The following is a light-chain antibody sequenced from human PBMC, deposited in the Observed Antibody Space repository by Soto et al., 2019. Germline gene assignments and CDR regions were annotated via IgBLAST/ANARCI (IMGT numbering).Light chain of an antibody. CDR2: DVS. CDR3: SSYTVSGSYV. V-gene: IGLV2-14*03. J-gene: IGLJ1*01. CDR1: SSDVGRYNA. Sequence: QSALTQPASVSGSPGQSITISCPGTSSDVGRYNAVSWYQQHPGKVPQLMIYDVSIRPSGISDRFSASKSGNMASLTISGLQAEDEADYYCSSYTVSGSYVFGTGTKVTV.